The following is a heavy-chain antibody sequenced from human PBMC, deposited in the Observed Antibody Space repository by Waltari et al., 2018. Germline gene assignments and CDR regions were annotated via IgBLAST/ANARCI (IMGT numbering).Heavy chain of an antibody. CDR3: ARADLLVATIIREGYYYYGMDV. J-gene: IGHJ6*02. D-gene: IGHD5-12*01. Sequence: QVQLQQWGAGLLKPSETLSLTCAVYGGSFSGYYWSWIRQPPGKGLEWIGEINHSGRTNYNPSLKSRVTISVDTSKNQFSLKLSSVTAADTAVYYCARADLLVATIIREGYYYYGMDVWGQGTTVTVSS. CDR1: GGSFSGYY. V-gene: IGHV4-34*01. CDR2: INHSGRT.